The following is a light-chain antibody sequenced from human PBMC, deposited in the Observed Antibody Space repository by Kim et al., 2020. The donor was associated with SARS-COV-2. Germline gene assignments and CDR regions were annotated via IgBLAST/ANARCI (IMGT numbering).Light chain of an antibody. V-gene: IGKV1-27*01. CDR3: QKYNSAPWT. CDR1: QGITKS. CDR2: AAS. J-gene: IGKJ1*01. Sequence: VSVGDRVTIPCRASQGITKSLAWYQQKPGKVPQVLIYAASVLQSGVPSRFSGSGSGTDFTLTISSLQPEDVATYYCQKYNSAPWTFGQGTKVDIK.